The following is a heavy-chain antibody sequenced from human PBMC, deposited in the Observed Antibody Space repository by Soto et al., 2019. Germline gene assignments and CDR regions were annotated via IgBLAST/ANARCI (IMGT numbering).Heavy chain of an antibody. CDR3: ASNLETPNCYYYGMDV. D-gene: IGHD1-1*01. CDR2: IDPSDSYT. J-gene: IGHJ6*02. V-gene: IGHV5-10-1*01. CDR1: GCSFTSYW. Sequence: GEPLKIYCKGSGCSFTSYWISWVRQMPGKGLEWMGRIDPSDSYTNYSPSFQGHVAISADKSISTAYLQWSSLKASDTAMYYCASNLETPNCYYYGMDVWGQGTTVTVSS.